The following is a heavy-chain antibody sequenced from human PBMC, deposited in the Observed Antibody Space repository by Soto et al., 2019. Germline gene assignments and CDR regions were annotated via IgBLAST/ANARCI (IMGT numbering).Heavy chain of an antibody. Sequence: PGGSLRLSCAASGFIFSSYVMHWARQAPGKGLEWVAVLWHDGSNEYYADSVKGRFSSSRDNSKNTLFLQMNSLRVEDTAVYYYARERFGMGRWLDSWGQGTLVTVSS. V-gene: IGHV3-33*01. D-gene: IGHD3-3*01. CDR2: LWHDGSNE. J-gene: IGHJ5*01. CDR1: GFIFSSYV. CDR3: ARERFGMGRWLDS.